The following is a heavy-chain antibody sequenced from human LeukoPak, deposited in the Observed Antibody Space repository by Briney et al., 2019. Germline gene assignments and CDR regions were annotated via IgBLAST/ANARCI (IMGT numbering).Heavy chain of an antibody. CDR1: GGSINNYY. CDR2: IYYSGGT. Sequence: SETLSLTCTVSGGSINNYYWSWIRQPPGKGLEWIGYIYYSGGTNYNPSLMSRVTISIDTSKNQFSLKLTSVTAADTAVYYCARQQNQRGVAGASDYWGQGILVTVSS. D-gene: IGHD6-13*01. CDR3: ARQQNQRGVAGASDY. V-gene: IGHV4-59*08. J-gene: IGHJ4*02.